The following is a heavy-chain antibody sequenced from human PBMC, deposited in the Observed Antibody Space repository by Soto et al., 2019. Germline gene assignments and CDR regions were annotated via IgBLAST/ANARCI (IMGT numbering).Heavy chain of an antibody. J-gene: IGHJ4*02. CDR3: AKGSASSRPYYFDF. CDR1: GFSFTRHA. V-gene: IGHV3-23*01. Sequence: EVQLLESGGDLVQPGVSLRLSCAASGFSFTRHAMTWVRQAPGRGPEWVAAISDTGGSTWHADSVKGRFTISRDNSKNTLFRQMNSLRAEDTAVYYCAKGSASSRPYYFDFWGRGTMVTVSS. D-gene: IGHD6-6*01. CDR2: ISDTGGST.